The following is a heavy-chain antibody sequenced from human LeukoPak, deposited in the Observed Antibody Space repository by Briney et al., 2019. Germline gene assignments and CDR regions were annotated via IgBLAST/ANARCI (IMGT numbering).Heavy chain of an antibody. D-gene: IGHD1-7*01. V-gene: IGHV3-15*04. Sequence: PGGSLRLYCAASGFTSNYAWMSWVRQVPGKGLEWVGQTVSEIDGGTTDYAAPVKGRFTISRDDSKSTLYLQMNSLKIEDTAVYYCTTDQDWNYARKDVWGQGATVIVSS. J-gene: IGHJ6*02. CDR1: GFTSNYAW. CDR2: TVSEIDGGTT. CDR3: TTDQDWNYARKDV.